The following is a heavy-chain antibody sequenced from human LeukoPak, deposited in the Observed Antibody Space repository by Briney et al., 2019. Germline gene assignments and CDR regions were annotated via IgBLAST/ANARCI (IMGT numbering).Heavy chain of an antibody. CDR3: AREMITFGGVIAGGPGY. D-gene: IGHD3-16*02. V-gene: IGHV1-46*03. Sequence: ASVKVSCKASGYTFTSYYMHWVRQAPGQGLEWMGIINPSGGSTSYAQKFQGRVTMTRDTSTSTVYVELSSLRSEDTAVYYCAREMITFGGVIAGGPGYWGQGTLVTVSS. CDR1: GYTFTSYY. CDR2: INPSGGST. J-gene: IGHJ4*02.